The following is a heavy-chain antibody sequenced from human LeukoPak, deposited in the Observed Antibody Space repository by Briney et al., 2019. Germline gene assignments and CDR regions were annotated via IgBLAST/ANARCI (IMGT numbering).Heavy chain of an antibody. D-gene: IGHD6-13*01. CDR1: GGSFNGYS. CDR2: IDHGGNT. V-gene: IGHV4-34*01. Sequence: SETLSLTCAVIGGSFNGYSWTWLRKAPGKGLEWIGDIDHGGNTRYTPSLKSRLIISVDTSNQQFSLNLRSATAADTAVYYCARARYSSSWYGELVYYFDYWGQGTLVTVSS. CDR3: ARARYSSSWYGELVYYFDY. J-gene: IGHJ4*02.